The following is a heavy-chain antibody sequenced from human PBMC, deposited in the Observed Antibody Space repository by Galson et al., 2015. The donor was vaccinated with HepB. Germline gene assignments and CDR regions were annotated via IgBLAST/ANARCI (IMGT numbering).Heavy chain of an antibody. D-gene: IGHD6-13*01. Sequence: VKVSCKASGYTFTSYGISWVRQAPGQGLEWMGWISAYNGNTNYAQKLQGRVTMTTDTSTSTAYMELRSLRSDDTAVYYCARDARIAAAGDHFDYWGQGTLVTVSS. CDR2: ISAYNGNT. CDR3: ARDARIAAAGDHFDY. CDR1: GYTFTSYG. J-gene: IGHJ4*02. V-gene: IGHV1-18*01.